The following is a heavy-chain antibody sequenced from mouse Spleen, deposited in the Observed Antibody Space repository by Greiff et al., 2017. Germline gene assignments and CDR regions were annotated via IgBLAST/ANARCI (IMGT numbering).Heavy chain of an antibody. Sequence: QVQLKESGAELVKPGASVKMSCKASGYTFTSYWITWVKQRPGQGLEWIGEINPSNGRTNYNEKFKSKATLTVDKSSSTAYMQLSSLTSEDSAVYYCARYYGSSPYAMDYWGQGTSVTVSS. V-gene: IGHV1S81*02. CDR2: INPSNGRT. CDR1: GYTFTSYW. J-gene: IGHJ4*01. CDR3: ARYYGSSPYAMDY. D-gene: IGHD1-1*01.